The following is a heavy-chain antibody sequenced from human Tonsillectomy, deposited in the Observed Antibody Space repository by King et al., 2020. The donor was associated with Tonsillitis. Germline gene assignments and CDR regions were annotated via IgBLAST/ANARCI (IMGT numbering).Heavy chain of an antibody. CDR2: ISHDGGYK. J-gene: IGHJ4*02. D-gene: IGHD6-13*01. V-gene: IGHV3-30*19. Sequence: VQLVESGGGVVQPGRSLRLSCAASGFTFSSYGMHWVRQAPGKGLECVALISHDGGYKYYADSVTGRFTISRDNSKNTLYLQMNSLRAEDTAVYYCAREGISFIGAHFSDFWGQGTLVTVSS. CDR3: AREGISFIGAHFSDF. CDR1: GFTFSSYG.